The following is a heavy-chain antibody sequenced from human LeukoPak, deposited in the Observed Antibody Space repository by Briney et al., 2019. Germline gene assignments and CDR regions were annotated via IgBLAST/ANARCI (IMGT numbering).Heavy chain of an antibody. V-gene: IGHV3-7*01. J-gene: IGHJ4*02. CDR1: GFNFGDYA. D-gene: IGHD3-3*01. CDR2: IKEGGRGT. Sequence: GGSLRLSCAASGFNFGDYAMSWVRQAPGKGLEWVAHIKEGGRGTFYVDSVKGRFTGSRDDARNTVYLQMNSQRAEDTAVYYCARWRGAQSEFVVWGQGTLVTVSS. CDR3: ARWRGAQSEFVV.